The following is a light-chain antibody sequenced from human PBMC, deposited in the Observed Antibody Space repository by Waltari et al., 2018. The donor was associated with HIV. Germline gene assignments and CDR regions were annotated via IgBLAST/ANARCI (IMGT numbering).Light chain of an antibody. V-gene: IGLV1-40*01. Sequence: QSVLTQPPSVSGAPGQRVTISCTASISNLGAGSPVHWYQQFPGAAPHLLMYGDKKRPSGVPERFSGSKAGTSASLAITGLQGDDEADYYCQSYDSSLSASVFGGGTKLTVL. CDR1: ISNLGAGSP. CDR3: QSYDSSLSASV. J-gene: IGLJ3*02. CDR2: GDK.